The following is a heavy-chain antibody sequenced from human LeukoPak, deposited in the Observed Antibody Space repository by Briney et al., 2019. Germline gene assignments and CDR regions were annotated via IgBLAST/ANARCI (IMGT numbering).Heavy chain of an antibody. V-gene: IGHV4-4*02. CDR2: IYRSGTT. CDR3: ARVTGYMTEDYFDY. CDR1: GGSISSTNW. J-gene: IGHJ4*02. Sequence: SETLSLTCAVSGGSISSTNWWSWVRQPPGKGLEWIGEIYRSGTTNYNPSLKSRVTISVDTSKNQFSLRLSSVTAADTAVYYCARVTGYMTEDYFDYWGQGTLITVSS. D-gene: IGHD6-13*01.